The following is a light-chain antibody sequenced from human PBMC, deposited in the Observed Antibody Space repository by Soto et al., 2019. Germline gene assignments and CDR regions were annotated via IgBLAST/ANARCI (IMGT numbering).Light chain of an antibody. CDR1: QSLVYSDGNTY. Sequence: DVVMTQSPLSLPVTLGQPASISCRSSQSLVYSDGNTYLNWFQQRPGQSPRRLIYKVSNRDSGVPDRFSGSGSGTDFTLKISRVEAEDVGVSYCMQGTHWLWTFGQGTKVEIK. CDR3: MQGTHWLWT. V-gene: IGKV2-30*01. CDR2: KVS. J-gene: IGKJ1*01.